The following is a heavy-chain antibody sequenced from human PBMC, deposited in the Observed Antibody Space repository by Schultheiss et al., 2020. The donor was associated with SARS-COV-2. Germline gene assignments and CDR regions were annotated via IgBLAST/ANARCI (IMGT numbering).Heavy chain of an antibody. CDR2: INPNSGGT. CDR3: ARDAPWYYYDSSGYYYGY. Sequence: ASVTVSCKASGYTFTDYFMHWVRQAPGQGLEWMGRINPNSGGTNYAQQFQGRVTMTTDTSTSTAYMELRSLRSDDTAVYYCARDAPWYYYDSSGYYYGYWGQGSLVTVSS. CDR1: GYTFTDYF. J-gene: IGHJ4*02. D-gene: IGHD3-22*01. V-gene: IGHV1-2*06.